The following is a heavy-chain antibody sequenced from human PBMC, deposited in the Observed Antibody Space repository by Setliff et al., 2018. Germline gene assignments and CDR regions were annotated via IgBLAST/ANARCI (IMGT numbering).Heavy chain of an antibody. Sequence: TLSLTCTVSGGSISSYYWSWIRQPAGKGLEWIGHIYIGGSANYNPSLKSRVTMSMDTSKNQFSLKVSSVTAADTAVYYCARSFSRREKFLLDYWGQGALVTVSS. V-gene: IGHV4-4*07. CDR1: GGSISSYY. CDR2: IYIGGSA. CDR3: ARSFSRREKFLLDY. J-gene: IGHJ4*02.